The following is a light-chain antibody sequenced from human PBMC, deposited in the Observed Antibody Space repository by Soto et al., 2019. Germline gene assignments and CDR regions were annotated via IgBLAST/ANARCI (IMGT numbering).Light chain of an antibody. CDR3: CSYAGITFAV. J-gene: IGLJ1*01. CDR2: EGS. Sequence: QSVLTQPASVSGSPGQSITISCTGTRSDVGSYNLVSWYQQLPGKAPKLIISEGSKRPSGVSNRFSGSKSGNTASLTISGLQAEDEADYYCCSYAGITFAVFGTGTKVPS. CDR1: RSDVGSYNL. V-gene: IGLV2-23*01.